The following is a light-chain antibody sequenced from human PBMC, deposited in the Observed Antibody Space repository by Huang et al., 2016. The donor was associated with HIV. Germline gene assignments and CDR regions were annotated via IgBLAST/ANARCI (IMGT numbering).Light chain of an antibody. Sequence: DIQMTQSPSSLSASVGDRVTITCRASQSISFYLNWYQQKPGKAPKRLIYAASSLQSGVPSRFSGSGSGTDFTLTISSLQPEDFATYYCQQSYSAPQTFGQGTKVEIK. CDR2: AAS. V-gene: IGKV1-39*01. J-gene: IGKJ1*01. CDR1: QSISFY. CDR3: QQSYSAPQT.